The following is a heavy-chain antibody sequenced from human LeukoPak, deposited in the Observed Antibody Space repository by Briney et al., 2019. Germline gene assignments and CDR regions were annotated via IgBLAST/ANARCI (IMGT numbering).Heavy chain of an antibody. V-gene: IGHV1-18*01. CDR3: ARAPITMIVVVPYDY. CDR2: ISAYNGNT. D-gene: IGHD3-22*01. Sequence: ASVKVSCKASGYTFTSYGISWVRQAPGQGLEWMGWISAYNGNTNYAQKLQGRVTMTTDTSTSTAYVELRSLRSDDTAVYYCARAPITMIVVVPYDYWGQGTLVTVSS. J-gene: IGHJ4*02. CDR1: GYTFTSYG.